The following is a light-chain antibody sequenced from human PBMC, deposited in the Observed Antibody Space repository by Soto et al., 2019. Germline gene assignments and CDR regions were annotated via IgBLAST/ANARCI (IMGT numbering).Light chain of an antibody. CDR1: QSIDNY. CDR2: AAS. CDR3: QQSYTTIFT. J-gene: IGKJ3*01. V-gene: IGKV1-39*01. Sequence: DIQMTESPSSMSASVGDRVTITCRTSQSIDNYLNWYQQKPGKAPKLLMFAASTLQSGVPSRFSGSGSETDFTLTISSLQNEDLATYYCQQSYTTIFTFGPGTKVDIK.